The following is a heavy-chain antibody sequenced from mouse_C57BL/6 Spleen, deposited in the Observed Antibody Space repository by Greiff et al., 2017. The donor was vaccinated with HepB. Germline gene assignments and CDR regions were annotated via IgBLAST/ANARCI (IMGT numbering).Heavy chain of an antibody. CDR2: IYPGSGNT. CDR3: ARNWAPYWYFDV. V-gene: IGHV1-76*01. CDR1: GYTFTDYY. Sequence: QVQLQQSGAELVRPGASVKLSCKASGYTFTDYYINWVKQRPGQGLEWIARIYPGSGNTYYNEKFKGKATLTAEKSSSTAYMQLSSLTSEDSAVYFCARNWAPYWYFDVWGTGTTVTVSS. D-gene: IGHD4-1*01. J-gene: IGHJ1*03.